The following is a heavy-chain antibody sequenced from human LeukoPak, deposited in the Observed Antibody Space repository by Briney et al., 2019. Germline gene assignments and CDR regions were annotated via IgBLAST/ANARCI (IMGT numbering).Heavy chain of an antibody. CDR1: GGSFSGYY. CDR3: ARVPRWNYRFDY. Sequence: TSETLSLTCAVYGGSFSGYYWSWIRQPPGKGLEWIGEINHSGSTNYNPSLKSRVTISVDTSKNQFSLKLSSVTAADTAVYYCARVPRWNYRFDYWGQGTLVTVSS. D-gene: IGHD1-7*01. CDR2: INHSGST. V-gene: IGHV4-34*01. J-gene: IGHJ4*02.